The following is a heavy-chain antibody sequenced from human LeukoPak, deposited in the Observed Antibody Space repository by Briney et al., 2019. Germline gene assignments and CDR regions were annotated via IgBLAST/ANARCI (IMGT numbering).Heavy chain of an antibody. CDR2: INPNSGGT. CDR3: ERLKYDSSGYNWFDP. V-gene: IGHV1-2*02. Sequence: ASVKVSCKASGYTFIGYYIHWVQQAPGQGLEWMGWINPNSGGTNYAQKFQGRVTMTRDTSISTAYMELSRLRSDDTAVYYCERLKYDSSGYNWFDPWGQGGVVTVSS. CDR1: GYTFIGYY. J-gene: IGHJ5*02. D-gene: IGHD3-22*01.